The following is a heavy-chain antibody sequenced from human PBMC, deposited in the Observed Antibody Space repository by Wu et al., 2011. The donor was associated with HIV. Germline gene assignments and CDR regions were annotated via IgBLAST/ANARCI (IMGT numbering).Heavy chain of an antibody. CDR3: ASGTKFYDRSGLLPFDY. CDR2: FIPIFDTT. D-gene: IGHD3-22*01. Sequence: VQLVQSGAEVKKPGSSVKVSCKASGGTFSNYAISWVRQAPGQGLEWMGDFIPIFDTTNYAQRFQGRVTITTDDSTSTVYMGLSSLTSEDTAVYYCASGTKFYDRSGLLPFDYWGQGTLVTVSS. CDR1: GGTFSNYA. V-gene: IGHV1-69*01. J-gene: IGHJ4*02.